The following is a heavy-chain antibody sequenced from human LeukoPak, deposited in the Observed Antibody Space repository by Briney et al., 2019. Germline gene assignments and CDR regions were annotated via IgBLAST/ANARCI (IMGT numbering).Heavy chain of an antibody. Sequence: ASVKVSCKASGYTFTGYYMHWVRQAPGQGLEWMGWINPNSGGTDYPQKFQGRVTMTRDTSISTAYMELSGLRSDDTAVYYCARERGHGFSDYDLFYYFDYWGQGTVVTVSS. D-gene: IGHD5-12*01. V-gene: IGHV1-2*02. CDR3: ARERGHGFSDYDLFYYFDY. CDR2: INPNSGGT. J-gene: IGHJ4*02. CDR1: GYTFTGYY.